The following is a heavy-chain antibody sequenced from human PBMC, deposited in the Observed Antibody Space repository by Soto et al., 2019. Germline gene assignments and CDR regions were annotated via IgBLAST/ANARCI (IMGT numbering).Heavy chain of an antibody. D-gene: IGHD6-19*01. CDR1: GFTFSSYG. Sequence: QVQVVESGGCVVQPGRCLRRSCAASGFTFSSYGMHWVRQAPGKGLEWGAVISYDGRNKYYADSVKGRFPISRDNAKNTLYLQMNSLGAEDTAVYYCAKDIIAVAEEDAFDIWGQGTMVTVSS. J-gene: IGHJ3*02. V-gene: IGHV3-30*18. CDR3: AKDIIAVAEEDAFDI. CDR2: ISYDGRNK.